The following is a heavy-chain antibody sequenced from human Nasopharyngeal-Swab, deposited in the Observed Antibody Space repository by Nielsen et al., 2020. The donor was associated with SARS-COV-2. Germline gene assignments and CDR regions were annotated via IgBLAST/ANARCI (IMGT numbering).Heavy chain of an antibody. Sequence: GEYLKISCAACGFSFSRYPMNWVRQDPGKGPEWNSNIRVSSSGTYYADSVQGRFSISRDDAKNVLYLQMNSLSAEDTAVYYCARDNFWAFDIWGQGTMVTVSS. CDR3: ARDNFWAFDI. CDR2: IRVSSSGT. J-gene: IGHJ3*02. CDR1: GFSFSRYP. D-gene: IGHD3-3*01. V-gene: IGHV3-48*01.